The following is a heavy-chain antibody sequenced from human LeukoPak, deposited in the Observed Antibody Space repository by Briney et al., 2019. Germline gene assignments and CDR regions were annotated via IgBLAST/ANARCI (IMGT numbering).Heavy chain of an antibody. CDR1: VYTFTSYD. D-gene: IGHD2-21*02. J-gene: IGHJ4*02. V-gene: IGHV1-46*01. Sequence: ASVKVSCKASVYTFTSYDIQWVRQAPGQGLEWMGIISPSDGSTTYAQKFQARVTMTRDTSTSTVYMELSSLGSEDTAVYFCARGASDFYFDYWGQGTLVTVSS. CDR3: ARGASDFYFDY. CDR2: ISPSDGST.